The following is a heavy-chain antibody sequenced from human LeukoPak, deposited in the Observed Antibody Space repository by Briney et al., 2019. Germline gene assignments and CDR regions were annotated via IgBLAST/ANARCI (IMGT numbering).Heavy chain of an antibody. D-gene: IGHD6-19*01. Sequence: PSETLSLTCTVSGGSISSGDYYWSWIRQPPGKGLEWIGYIYYSGSTYYNPSLKSRVTISVDTSKNQFSLKLSSVTAADTAVYYCARSGREQFLYYFDYWGQGTLVTVSS. V-gene: IGHV4-30-4*01. CDR3: ARSGREQFLYYFDY. J-gene: IGHJ4*02. CDR2: IYYSGST. CDR1: GGSISSGDYY.